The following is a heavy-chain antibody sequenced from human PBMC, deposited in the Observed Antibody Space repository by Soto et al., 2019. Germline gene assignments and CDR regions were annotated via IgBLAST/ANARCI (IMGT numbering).Heavy chain of an antibody. CDR2: IYYSGRT. J-gene: IGHJ5*02. V-gene: IGHV4-31*03. D-gene: IGHD6-6*01. CDR1: GGSISSGGYY. Sequence: SEPMSLTCTISGGSISSGGYYWSWIRQHPGKGLEWIGYIYYSGRTYYNPSLKSRVTISVDTSKKQFSLKLSSVTAADTAVYYCARTLSIAARRPVFSHNNWFDPWGQGTLVTVSS. CDR3: ARTLSIAARRPVFSHNNWFDP.